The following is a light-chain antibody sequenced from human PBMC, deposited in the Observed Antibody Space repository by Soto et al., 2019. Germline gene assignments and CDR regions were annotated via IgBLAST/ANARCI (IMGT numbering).Light chain of an antibody. Sequence: EIVLTQSPATLSLSPGERATLSCRASQSVSSYLAWYQQKPGQAPRLLIYVASNRATGIPARFSGSGSGTDVTLTISSLEPEDCAVYYCQQRSNWPPVTFGQGTRREIK. CDR2: VAS. CDR1: QSVSSY. CDR3: QQRSNWPPVT. V-gene: IGKV3-11*01. J-gene: IGKJ5*01.